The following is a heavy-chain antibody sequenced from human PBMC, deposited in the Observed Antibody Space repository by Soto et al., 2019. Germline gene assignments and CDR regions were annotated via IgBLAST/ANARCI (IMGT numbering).Heavy chain of an antibody. CDR3: ARAWTTDDY. CDR1: GGSFSGYY. CDR2: INHSGST. D-gene: IGHD4-17*01. J-gene: IGHJ4*02. Sequence: SETLSLTCAVYGGSFSGYYWSWIRQPPGKGLEWIGEINHSGSTNYNPSLKSRVTISVDTSKNQFSLKLSSVTAADTAVYYCARAWTTDDYWGQGTLVTVS. V-gene: IGHV4-34*01.